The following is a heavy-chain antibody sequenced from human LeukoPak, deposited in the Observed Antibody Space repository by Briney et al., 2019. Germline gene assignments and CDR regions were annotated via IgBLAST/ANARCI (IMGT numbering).Heavy chain of an antibody. CDR3: ARDKAGPDY. Sequence: ASVKVSCKASGYTFTNSDMHWVSQAPGQRLEWMGWINVGKGNTKYSEKLKGRVTMTRDTSASTVYMELSSLRSEDTAIYYCARDKAGPDYWGQGTLVTVSS. V-gene: IGHV1-3*01. J-gene: IGHJ4*02. CDR2: INVGKGNT. CDR1: GYTFTNSD. D-gene: IGHD6-19*01.